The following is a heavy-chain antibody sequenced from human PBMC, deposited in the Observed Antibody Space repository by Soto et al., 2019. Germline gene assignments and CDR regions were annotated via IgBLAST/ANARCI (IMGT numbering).Heavy chain of an antibody. J-gene: IGHJ4*02. CDR1: GFTFSSYG. CDR2: ISYDGSNK. V-gene: IGHV3-30*18. D-gene: IGHD1-26*01. CDR3: AKDGWEMATTGLFDY. Sequence: GGSLRLSCAASGFTFSSYGMHWVRQAPGKGLEWVAVISYDGSNKYYADSVKGRFTISRDNSKNTLYLQMNSLRAEDTAVYYCAKDGWEMATTGLFDYWGQGTLVTVSS.